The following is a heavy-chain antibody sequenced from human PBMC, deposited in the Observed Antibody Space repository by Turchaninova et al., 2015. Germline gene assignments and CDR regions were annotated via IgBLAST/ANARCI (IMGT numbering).Heavy chain of an antibody. J-gene: IGHJ6*02. V-gene: IGHV1-18*04. Sequence: QVQLVQSGGEVKKPGASVKVSCKTSGYTFSSYGISWVRQAPGQGLEWMGWISAHSGDPNYPQKVQGRVPMTTDTSTSTAYMELRSLTSADTAVYYCARTDYDMLARSLYYHAMDVWGQGTSVTVTS. CDR2: ISAHSGDP. CDR3: ARTDYDMLARSLYYHAMDV. CDR1: GYTFSSYG. D-gene: IGHD3-9*01.